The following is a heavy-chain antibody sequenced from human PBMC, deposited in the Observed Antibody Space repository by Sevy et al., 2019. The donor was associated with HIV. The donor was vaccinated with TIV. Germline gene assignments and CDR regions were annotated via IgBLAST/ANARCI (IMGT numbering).Heavy chain of an antibody. D-gene: IGHD1-26*01. J-gene: IGHJ1*01. Sequence: GGSLRLSCAASGFTFSSYSMNWVRQAPGKGLEWVSSISSSSYIYYADSVKGRFTISRDNAKNSLYLQMNSLRAEDTAVYYCARGGRELNYKQYGYFQHWGQGTLVTVSS. CDR3: ARGGRELNYKQYGYFQH. CDR2: ISSSSYI. V-gene: IGHV3-21*01. CDR1: GFTFSSYS.